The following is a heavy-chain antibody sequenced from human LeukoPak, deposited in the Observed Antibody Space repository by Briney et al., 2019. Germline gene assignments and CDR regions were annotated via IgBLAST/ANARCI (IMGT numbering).Heavy chain of an antibody. V-gene: IGHV4-59*08. D-gene: IGHD6-19*01. CDR1: GGSISSYY. Sequence: SETLSLTCTVSGGSISSYYWSWIRQPPGKGLEWIGYIYYSGSTNYNPSLKSRVTISVDTSRNQFSLKLSSVTAADTAVYYCARSPPSDESSGCFDYWGQGTLVTVSS. J-gene: IGHJ4*02. CDR3: ARSPPSDESSGCFDY. CDR2: IYYSGST.